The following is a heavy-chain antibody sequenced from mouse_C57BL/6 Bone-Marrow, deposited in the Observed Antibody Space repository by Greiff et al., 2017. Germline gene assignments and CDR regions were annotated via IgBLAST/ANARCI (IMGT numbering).Heavy chain of an antibody. V-gene: IGHV3-6*01. J-gene: IGHJ4*01. D-gene: IGHD1-2*01. CDR2: ISYDGSN. Sequence: EVQLQQSGPGLVKPSQSLSLTCSVTGYSITSGYYWNWIRQFPGNKLEWMGYISYDGSNNYNPSLKNRISITRDTSKNQFFLKLNSVTTEDTATYYCARGSLLRNAMDYWGQGTSVTVSS. CDR1: GYSITSGYY. CDR3: ARGSLLRNAMDY.